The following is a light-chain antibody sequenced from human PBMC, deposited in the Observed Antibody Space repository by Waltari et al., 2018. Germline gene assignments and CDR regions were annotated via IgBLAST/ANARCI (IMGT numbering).Light chain of an antibody. CDR3: QQGNSFPPT. CDR1: QGIGTW. J-gene: IGKJ1*01. V-gene: IGKV1-12*01. Sequence: DIQMTQSPPSVSASVGDGVTIPFRASQGIGTWLAWYQQKPGKAPKVLIYGASTLLTGVPSRFSGSGSGTEFTLTITGLQPEDFATYFCQQGNSFPPTFGRGTRVEV. CDR2: GAS.